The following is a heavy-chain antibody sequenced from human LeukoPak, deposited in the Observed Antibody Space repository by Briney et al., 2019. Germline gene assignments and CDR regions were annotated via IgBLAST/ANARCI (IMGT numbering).Heavy chain of an antibody. CDR3: ARGPAASGYYDSRGRYGYFDY. V-gene: IGHV4-34*01. CDR1: GGSFSGYY. CDR2: INHSGST. D-gene: IGHD3-22*01. J-gene: IGHJ4*02. Sequence: SETLSLTCAVYGGSFSGYYWSWIRQPPGKGLEWIGEINHSGSTNYNPSLKSRVTISVDTSKNQFSLKLSSVTAADTAVYYCARGPAASGYYDSRGRYGYFDYWGQGTLVTVSS.